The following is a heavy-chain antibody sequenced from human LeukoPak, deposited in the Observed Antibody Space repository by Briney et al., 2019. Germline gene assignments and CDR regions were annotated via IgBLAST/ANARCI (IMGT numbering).Heavy chain of an antibody. CDR3: AKDRYASGWYAFDY. Sequence: GGSLRLSCAASGFTFNNYGMHWVRQAPGKGLEGVAFIRYDGTNKYYADSVKGRFTISRDTSKSTLYLQMNSLRGEDTAVYSCAKDRYASGWYAFDYWGQGTLVTVSS. CDR1: GFTFNNYG. D-gene: IGHD6-19*01. V-gene: IGHV3-30*02. J-gene: IGHJ4*02. CDR2: IRYDGTNK.